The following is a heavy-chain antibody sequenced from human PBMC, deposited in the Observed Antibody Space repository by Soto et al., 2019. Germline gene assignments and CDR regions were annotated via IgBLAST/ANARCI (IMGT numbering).Heavy chain of an antibody. Sequence: GGSLRLSCAASGFTVSTNYMSWVRQAPGKGLEWVSVIYSGGTTHYADSVKGRFTISRDNSRNTLYLQMNSLRAEDTAVYYCARGGYDFWSGFVADYWGQGTLVTVSS. D-gene: IGHD3-3*01. V-gene: IGHV3-53*05. CDR2: IYSGGTT. CDR1: GFTVSTNY. J-gene: IGHJ4*02. CDR3: ARGGYDFWSGFVADY.